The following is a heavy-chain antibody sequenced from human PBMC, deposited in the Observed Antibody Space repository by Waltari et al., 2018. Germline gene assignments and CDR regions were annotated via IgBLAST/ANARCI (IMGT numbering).Heavy chain of an antibody. J-gene: IGHJ6*02. V-gene: IGHV2-70*01. CDR2: IDWDDDK. CDR1: GFSLSTSGMC. Sequence: QVTLRESGPALVKPTQTLTLTCTFSGFSLSTSGMCVSWIRQPPGKALEWLALIDWDDDKYYSTSLKTRLTISKDTSKNQVVLTMTNMDPVDTATYYGARAYSSGYLGYYYGMDVWGQGTTVTVSS. D-gene: IGHD6-19*01. CDR3: ARAYSSGYLGYYYGMDV.